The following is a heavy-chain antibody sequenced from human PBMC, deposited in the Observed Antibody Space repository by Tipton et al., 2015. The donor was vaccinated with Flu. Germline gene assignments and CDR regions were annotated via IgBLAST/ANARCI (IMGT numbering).Heavy chain of an antibody. CDR1: GGSFSGYY. CDR2: INHSGST. V-gene: IGHV4-34*01. D-gene: IGHD3-3*01. J-gene: IGHJ4*02. Sequence: LRLSCAVYGGSFSGYYWSWIRQPPGKGLEWIGEINHSGSTNYNPSLKSRVTISVDTSKNQFSLKLSSVTAADTAVYYCARGKGGGLYDFWSGYPRYYFDYWGQGTLVPVSS. CDR3: ARGKGGGLYDFWSGYPRYYFDY.